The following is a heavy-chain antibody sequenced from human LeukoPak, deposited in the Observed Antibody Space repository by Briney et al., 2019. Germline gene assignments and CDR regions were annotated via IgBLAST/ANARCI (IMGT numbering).Heavy chain of an antibody. V-gene: IGHV3-48*02. D-gene: IGHD4-17*01. CDR3: ARDMCYCDYESDY. CDR2: ITSNSSTI. J-gene: IGHJ4*02. CDR1: GFTFSSYN. Sequence: GGSLRLSCAASGFTFSSYNMHWVRQAPGKGLEWVSYITSNSSTIYYADSVKGRFTISRDNAKNSLFLQMNSLRDEDTAVYYCARDMCYCDYESDYWGQGTLVSVSS.